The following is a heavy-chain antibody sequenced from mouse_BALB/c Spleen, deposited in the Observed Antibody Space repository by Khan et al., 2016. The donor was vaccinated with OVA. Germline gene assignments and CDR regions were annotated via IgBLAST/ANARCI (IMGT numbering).Heavy chain of an antibody. D-gene: IGHD2-1*01. V-gene: IGHV1-5*01. J-gene: IGHJ3*01. CDR2: IYPGNSDT. CDR3: TDGNYAGWFAY. Sequence: EVQLQESGTVLARPGASVKMSCKASGYSFTSYWMHWVKQRPGQGLEWIGAIYPGNSDTSYNQKFKGKAKLTAVTSASTTYMELSSLTNEDSAVYYCTDGNYAGWFAYWGQGTLVTVSA. CDR1: GYSFTSYW.